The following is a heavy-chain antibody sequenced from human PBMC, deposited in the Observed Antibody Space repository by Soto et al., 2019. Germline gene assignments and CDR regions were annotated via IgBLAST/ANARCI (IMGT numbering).Heavy chain of an antibody. V-gene: IGHV4-30-4*01. J-gene: IGHJ5*02. CDR2: IYYSGST. Sequence: SETLSLTCTVSGGSISSGDYYWSWIRQPPGKGLEWIGYIYYSGSTYYNPSLKSRVTISVDTSKNQFSLKLSSVTAADTAVYYCAGSYDSSGYYYGWFDPWGQGTLVTVSS. D-gene: IGHD3-22*01. CDR3: AGSYDSSGYYYGWFDP. CDR1: GGSISSGDYY.